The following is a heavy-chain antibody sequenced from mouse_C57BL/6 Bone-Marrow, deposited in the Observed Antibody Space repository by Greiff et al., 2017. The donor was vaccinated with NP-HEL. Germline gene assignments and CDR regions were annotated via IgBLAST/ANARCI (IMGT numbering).Heavy chain of an antibody. CDR1: GFNIKDDY. CDR3: TTLTGTLGY. V-gene: IGHV14-4*01. J-gene: IGHJ2*01. D-gene: IGHD4-1*01. Sequence: VQLKESGAELVRPGASVKLSCTASGFNIKDDYMHWVKQRPEQGLEWIGWIDPENGDTEYASKFQGKATITADTSSNTAYLQLSSLTSEDTAVYYCTTLTGTLGYWGQGTTLTVSS. CDR2: IDPENGDT.